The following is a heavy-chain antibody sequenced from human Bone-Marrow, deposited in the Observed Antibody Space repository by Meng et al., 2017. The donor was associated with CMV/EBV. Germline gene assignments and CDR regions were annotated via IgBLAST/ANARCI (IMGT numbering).Heavy chain of an antibody. J-gene: IGHJ4*02. CDR2: IDYSGST. V-gene: IGHV4-61*01. CDR3: ARATSGFHPDY. D-gene: IGHD5-12*01. Sequence: SETLSLTCTVSGGSVSSGSYYWSWIRQPPGKGLEWTWYIDYSGSTNYNPSLKSRVTISVDTSKNQFSLKLSSVTAADTAVYYCARATSGFHPDYWGQGTLVTVSS. CDR1: GGSVSSGSYY.